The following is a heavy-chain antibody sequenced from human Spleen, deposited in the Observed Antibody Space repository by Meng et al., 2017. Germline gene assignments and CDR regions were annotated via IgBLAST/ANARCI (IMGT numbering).Heavy chain of an antibody. D-gene: IGHD5-12*01. V-gene: IGHV3-48*03. CDR3: VTWPHADY. Sequence: GESLKISCVASRFTFSSYEMNWVRQAPGKRLEWVSYISSGGSTIYYADSVKGRFTISRDNAKTSLYLQMNSLRPDDTAVYYCVTWPHADYWGQGTLVTVSS. CDR2: ISSGGSTI. J-gene: IGHJ4*02. CDR1: RFTFSSYE.